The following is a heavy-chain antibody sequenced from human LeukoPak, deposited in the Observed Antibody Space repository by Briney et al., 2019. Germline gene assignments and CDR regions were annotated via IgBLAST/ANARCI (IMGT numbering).Heavy chain of an antibody. V-gene: IGHV3-23*01. Sequence: GGTLRLSCAASGFTFSSYAMSWVRQAPGKGLEWVSTIIGSGGSTYYADSVKGRFTISRDNSKNTLYLQMNSLRAGDTAVYYCAKLIPLVDCSSTSCYGFDYWGQGTLVTVSS. CDR3: AKLIPLVDCSSTSCYGFDY. D-gene: IGHD2-2*01. J-gene: IGHJ4*02. CDR1: GFTFSSYA. CDR2: IIGSGGST.